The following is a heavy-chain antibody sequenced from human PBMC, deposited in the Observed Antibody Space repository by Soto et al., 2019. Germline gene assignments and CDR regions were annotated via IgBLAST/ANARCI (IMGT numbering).Heavy chain of an antibody. Sequence: GASVKVSCKASGGTFSSYAISWVRQAPGQGLEWMGGIIPIFGTANYAQKFQGRVTITADESTSTAYMELSSLRSEDTAVYYCVSAAAGTGTYNWFDHWGQGTLVTVSS. D-gene: IGHD6-13*01. V-gene: IGHV1-69*13. CDR2: IIPIFGTA. J-gene: IGHJ5*02. CDR1: GGTFSSYA. CDR3: VSAAAGTGTYNWFDH.